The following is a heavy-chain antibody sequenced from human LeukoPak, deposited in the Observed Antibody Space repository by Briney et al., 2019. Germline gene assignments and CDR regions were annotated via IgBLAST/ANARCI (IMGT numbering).Heavy chain of an antibody. J-gene: IGHJ4*02. CDR3: ATNSYDSRSLGILYY. Sequence: SETLSLTCTVSGGSISSSTYYWGWIRQPPGKGLEWVGSIYCGGNTYYNPSLTSRVTISVDSSKNQFSLKMSPVTAADTAVYYCATNSYDSRSLGILYYWGQGTLVTVSS. CDR2: IYCGGNT. D-gene: IGHD3-22*01. CDR1: GGSISSSTYY. V-gene: IGHV4-39*01.